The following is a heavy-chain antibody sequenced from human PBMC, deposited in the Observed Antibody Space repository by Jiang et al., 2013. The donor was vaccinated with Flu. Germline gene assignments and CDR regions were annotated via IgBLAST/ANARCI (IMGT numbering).Heavy chain of an antibody. CDR3: AREGGYFHTSGHFDT. CDR2: IRSTDSTR. Sequence: RQAPGKGLEWVSYIRSTDSTRYYADSVKGRFTISRDNAKNSLYLQMNSLRAEDTAVYYCAREGGYFHTSGHFDTWGQGTLVTVSS. D-gene: IGHD3-22*01. V-gene: IGHV3-48*03. J-gene: IGHJ5*02.